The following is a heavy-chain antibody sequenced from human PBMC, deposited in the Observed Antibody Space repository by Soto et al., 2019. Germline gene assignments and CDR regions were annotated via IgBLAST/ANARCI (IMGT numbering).Heavy chain of an antibody. CDR2: VDYSGNS. V-gene: IGHV4-59*01. D-gene: IGHD6-19*01. CDR1: GGSISTYY. CDR3: ARNWSSVAGRFHFDD. J-gene: IGHJ4*02. Sequence: PSETLSLTCTVSGGSISTYYWSWIRQPPGKGLEWIGYVDYSGNSDSSPSLKSRVTISIDTSKKQVSLKLNSVTAADTAVYYCARNWSSVAGRFHFDDWGQGIPVTVSS.